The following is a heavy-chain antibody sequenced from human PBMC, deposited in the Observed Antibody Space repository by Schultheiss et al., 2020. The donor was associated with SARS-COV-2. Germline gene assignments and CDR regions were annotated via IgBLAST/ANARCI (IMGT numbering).Heavy chain of an antibody. CDR3: AREDSSGPFDY. CDR1: GGSISSSNW. CDR2: INHSGST. J-gene: IGHJ4*02. D-gene: IGHD6-19*01. V-gene: IGHV4-4*02. Sequence: SETLSLTCAVSGGSISSSNWWSWVRQPPGKGLEWIGEINHSGSTNYNPSLKSRVTISVDTSKNQFSLKLSSVTAADTAVYYCAREDSSGPFDYWGQGTLVTVSS.